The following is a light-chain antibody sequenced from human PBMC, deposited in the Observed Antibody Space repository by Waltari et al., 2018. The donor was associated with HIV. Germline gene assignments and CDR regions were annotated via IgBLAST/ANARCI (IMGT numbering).Light chain of an antibody. CDR1: SSDVGSYNL. CDR2: EVS. CDR3: CSYAGNSIP. V-gene: IGLV2-23*02. J-gene: IGLJ2*01. Sequence: QSALTQPASVSGSFGQSITIPCPGTSSDVGSYNLVSWYQHHPGKAPKLIIYEVSKRPSGVSNRFSGSKSGNTASLTVSGLQAEDEADYYCCSYAGNSIPFGGGTKLTVL.